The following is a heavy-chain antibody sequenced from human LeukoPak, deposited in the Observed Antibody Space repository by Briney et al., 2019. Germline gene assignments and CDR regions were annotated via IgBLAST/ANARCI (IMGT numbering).Heavy chain of an antibody. V-gene: IGHV1-69*04. D-gene: IGHD2-2*01. Sequence: SVKVSCKASGGTFSSYAISWVRQAPGQGLEWMGRIIPILGIANYAQKFQGRVTITADKSTSTAYMELSSLRSEDTAVYYCARDIVVVPPGYFDYWGQGALVTVSS. CDR1: GGTFSSYA. J-gene: IGHJ4*02. CDR3: ARDIVVVPPGYFDY. CDR2: IIPILGIA.